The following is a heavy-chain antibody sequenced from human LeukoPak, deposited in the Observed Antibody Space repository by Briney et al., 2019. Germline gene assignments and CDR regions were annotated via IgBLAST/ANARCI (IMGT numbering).Heavy chain of an antibody. D-gene: IGHD3-22*01. CDR1: GACVPNGSHH. V-gene: IGHV4-61*01. CDR3: AREVYDSRGYYQTWVFDS. CDR2: VYSSGST. Sequence: SLTLSVTRIVSGACVPNGSHHGRWLRRPPGKGLEWIGYVYSSGSTTYNPPLKSRVPISPDPSNVQFSLKLRSMTAADTAVYFCAREVYDSRGYYQTWVFDSWGQGILVTVSS. J-gene: IGHJ4*02.